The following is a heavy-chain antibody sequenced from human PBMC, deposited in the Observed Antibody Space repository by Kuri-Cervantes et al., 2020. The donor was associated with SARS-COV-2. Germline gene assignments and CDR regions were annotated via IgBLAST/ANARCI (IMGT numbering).Heavy chain of an antibody. D-gene: IGHD3-16*01. CDR3: ARGRVYARRIYYYYYGMDV. Sequence: ESLKISCAVYGGSFSGYYWSWIRQPPGKGLEWIGEINHSGSTNYNPSLKSRVTISVDTSKNQFSLKLSSVTAADTAVYYCARGRVYARRIYYYYYGMDVWGQGTTVTVSS. J-gene: IGHJ6*02. CDR1: GGSFSGYY. V-gene: IGHV4-34*01. CDR2: INHSGST.